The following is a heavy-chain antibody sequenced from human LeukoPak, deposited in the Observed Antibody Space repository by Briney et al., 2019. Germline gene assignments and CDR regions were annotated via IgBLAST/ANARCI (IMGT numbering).Heavy chain of an antibody. CDR2: INHSGST. Sequence: PSETLSLTCAVYGVSFSGYYWSWIRQPPGKGLEWIGEINHSGSTNYNPSLKSRVTISVDTSKNQFSLKLSSVTAADTAVYYCASLNWDDAFDIWGQGTMVTVSS. D-gene: IGHD7-27*01. J-gene: IGHJ3*02. V-gene: IGHV4-34*01. CDR1: GVSFSGYY. CDR3: ASLNWDDAFDI.